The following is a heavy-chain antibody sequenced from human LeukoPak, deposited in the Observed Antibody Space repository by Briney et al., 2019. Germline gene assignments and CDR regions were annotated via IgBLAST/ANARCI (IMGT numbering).Heavy chain of an antibody. D-gene: IGHD6-13*01. CDR1: GGSISSGSYY. Sequence: SETLSLTCTVSGGSISSGSYYWSWIRQPAGKGLEWIGRIYTSGSTNYNPSLKSRVTISVDTSKNQFSLKLSSVTAADTAVYYCARALLPLRQQLAKIPTPAYYFDYWGQGTLVTVSS. CDR2: IYTSGST. V-gene: IGHV4-61*02. J-gene: IGHJ4*02. CDR3: ARALLPLRQQLAKIPTPAYYFDY.